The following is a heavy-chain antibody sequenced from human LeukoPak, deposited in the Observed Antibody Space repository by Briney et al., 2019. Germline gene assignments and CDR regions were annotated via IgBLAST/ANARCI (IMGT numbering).Heavy chain of an antibody. CDR3: ARNYEGLF. Sequence: GGSLRLSCAASGLTFSTYEMVWVRQAPGKGLEWVATISPDGSNKYFADSVKGRFTISRDNSKSTFYLQMNSLRPDDTAVYYCARNYEGLFWGQGTMVTVSS. V-gene: IGHV3-30*04. CDR2: ISPDGSNK. CDR1: GLTFSTYE. D-gene: IGHD1-7*01. J-gene: IGHJ3*01.